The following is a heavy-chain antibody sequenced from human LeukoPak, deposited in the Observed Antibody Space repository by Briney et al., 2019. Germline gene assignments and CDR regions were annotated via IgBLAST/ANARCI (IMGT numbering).Heavy chain of an antibody. J-gene: IGHJ4*02. CDR1: GYIFTGYY. V-gene: IGHV1-2*06. CDR2: INPNTGGT. D-gene: IGHD4-17*01. Sequence: VASVKVSCKASGYIFTGYYLHWVRQALGQGLEWMGRINPNTGGTDYAQKFQGRVTMTRDTSISTAYMEVSRLTSDDAAVYFCAISRDYGDYYFDSWGQGTLVTVSS. CDR3: AISRDYGDYYFDS.